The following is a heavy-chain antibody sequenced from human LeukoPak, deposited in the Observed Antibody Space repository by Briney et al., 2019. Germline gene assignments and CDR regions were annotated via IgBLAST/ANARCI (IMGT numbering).Heavy chain of an antibody. CDR2: ISASGGST. CDR3: APPRGDSSGYYYVY. D-gene: IGHD3-22*01. J-gene: IGHJ4*02. CDR1: GLTFSSYV. V-gene: IGHV3-23*01. Sequence: GGSLRLSCTASGLTFSSYVMSWVRQAPGKGLEWVSTISASGGSTQYADSVKGWFIISRDNYKNTLYLQMNSLRADDTAVYYCAPPRGDSSGYYYVYWGQGTLVTVSS.